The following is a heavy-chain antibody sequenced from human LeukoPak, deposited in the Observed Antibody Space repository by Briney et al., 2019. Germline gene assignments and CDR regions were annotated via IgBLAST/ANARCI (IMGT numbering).Heavy chain of an antibody. J-gene: IGHJ4*02. CDR3: ARRRYDSSGYSFDY. CDR1: GFTLSSYA. Sequence: GGSQRLSCAASGFTLSSYAMHWVRQAPGKGLEYVSAISSNGGSTYYANSVKGRFTISRDNSKNTLYLQMGSLRAEDMAVYYCARRRYDSSGYSFDYWGQGTLVTVSS. V-gene: IGHV3-64*01. CDR2: ISSNGGST. D-gene: IGHD3-22*01.